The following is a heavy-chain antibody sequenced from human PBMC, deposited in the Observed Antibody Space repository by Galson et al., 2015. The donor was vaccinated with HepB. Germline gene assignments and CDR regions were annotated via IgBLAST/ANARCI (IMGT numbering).Heavy chain of an antibody. CDR3: ASHPLAAAAGTGSLVLPLGYDFDY. CDR1: GGSISSSSYY. D-gene: IGHD6-13*01. Sequence: ETLSLTCTVSGGSISSSSYYWGWIRQPPGKGLEWIGSIYYSGSTYYNPSLKSRVTISVDTSKNQFSLKLSSVTAADTAVYYCASHPLAAAAGTGSLVLPLGYDFDYWGQGTLVTVSS. V-gene: IGHV4-39*01. J-gene: IGHJ4*02. CDR2: IYYSGST.